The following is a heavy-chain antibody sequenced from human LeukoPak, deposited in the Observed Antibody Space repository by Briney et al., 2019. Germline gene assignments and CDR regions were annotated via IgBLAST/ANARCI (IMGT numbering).Heavy chain of an antibody. J-gene: IGHJ4*02. CDR1: GFTFSSYA. CDR3: ARDPTVTSVGLYYFDY. CDR2: ISYDGSNK. Sequence: PGRSLRLSCAASGFTFSSYAMHWVRQAPGKGLEWVAVISYDGSNKYYADSVKGRFTISRDNSKNTLYLQMNSLRAEDTAVYYCARDPTVTSVGLYYFDYWGQGTLVTVSS. D-gene: IGHD4-17*01. V-gene: IGHV3-30*04.